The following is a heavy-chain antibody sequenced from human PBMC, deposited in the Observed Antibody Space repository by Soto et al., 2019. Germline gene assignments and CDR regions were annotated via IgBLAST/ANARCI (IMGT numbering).Heavy chain of an antibody. V-gene: IGHV5-51*01. J-gene: IGHJ4*02. CDR1: GYSFTSYW. Sequence: PGESLKISCKGSGYSFTSYWIGWARQMPGKGLEWMGIINPGDSDTRYSPSFQGQVTISADKSISTAYLQWSSLKASDTAMYYCARLKFGRRGYSYGPNFDYWGQGTLVTVSS. CDR3: ARLKFGRRGYSYGPNFDY. CDR2: INPGDSDT. D-gene: IGHD5-18*01.